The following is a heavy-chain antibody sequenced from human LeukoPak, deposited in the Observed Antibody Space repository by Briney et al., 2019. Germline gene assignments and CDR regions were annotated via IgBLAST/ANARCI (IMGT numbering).Heavy chain of an antibody. D-gene: IGHD2-8*01. CDR3: TKDRYCTTTFCPLDY. CDR1: GFTFDDYS. V-gene: IGHV3-43*01. Sequence: GGSLRLSFVASGFTFDDYSFHWVRQAPGKGLEWLSLISRDGRATYYADSVKGRFTISRDNSKNSLYLQMNSLRTEDTALYYCTKDRYCTTTFCPLDYWGQGTLVTVSS. CDR2: ISRDGRAT. J-gene: IGHJ4*02.